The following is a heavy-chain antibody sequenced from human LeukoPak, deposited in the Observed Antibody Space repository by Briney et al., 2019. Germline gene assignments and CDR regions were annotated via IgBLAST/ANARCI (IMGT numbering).Heavy chain of an antibody. CDR1: GGSISSSSYY. CDR2: IYYSGST. CDR3: ARDGRYCSGGSCYSGWFDP. J-gene: IGHJ5*02. Sequence: PSETLSLTCTVSGGSISSSSYYWGWIRQPPGKGLERIGYIYYSGSTNYNPSLKSRVTISVDTSKNQFSLKLSSVTAADTAVYYCARDGRYCSGGSCYSGWFDPWGQGTLVTVSS. D-gene: IGHD2-15*01. V-gene: IGHV4-61*01.